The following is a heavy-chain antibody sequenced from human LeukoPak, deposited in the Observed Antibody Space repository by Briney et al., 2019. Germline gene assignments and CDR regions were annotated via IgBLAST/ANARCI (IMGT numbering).Heavy chain of an antibody. D-gene: IGHD6-6*01. CDR1: GYTFTRYT. Sequence: PLASVTVSCKASGYTFTRYTITWVRQAPGQGPEWMGRISTYNGHTNYAQKLQGRVTMTTDTSTSTAYMELRSLRSDDTAVYYCARDSIEYSSSSWFDPWGQGTLVTVSS. J-gene: IGHJ5*02. V-gene: IGHV1-18*01. CDR3: ARDSIEYSSSSWFDP. CDR2: ISTYNGHT.